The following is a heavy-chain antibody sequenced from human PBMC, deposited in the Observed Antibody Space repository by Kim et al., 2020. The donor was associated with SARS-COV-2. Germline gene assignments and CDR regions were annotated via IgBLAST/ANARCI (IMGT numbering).Heavy chain of an antibody. CDR3: AKAPKLRDIGWFDP. CDR1: GFTFSSYG. Sequence: GGSLRLSCAASGFTFSSYGMHWVRQAPGKGLEWVAVIWYDGSNKYYADSVKGRFTISRDNSKNTLYLQMNSLRAEDTAVYYCAKAPKLRDIGWFDPWGQGTLVTVSS. J-gene: IGHJ5*02. V-gene: IGHV3-33*06. CDR2: IWYDGSNK. D-gene: IGHD3-16*02.